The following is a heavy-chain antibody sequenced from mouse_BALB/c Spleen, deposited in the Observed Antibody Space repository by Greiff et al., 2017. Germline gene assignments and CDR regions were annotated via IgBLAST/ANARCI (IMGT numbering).Heavy chain of an antibody. CDR3: TRFDYDGGSYAMDY. J-gene: IGHJ4*01. CDR1: GYTFTSYW. V-gene: IGHV1S127*01. D-gene: IGHD2-4*01. CDR2: IDPSDSYT. Sequence: VQLQQPGAELVKPGASVKMSCKASGYTFTSYWMHWVKQRPGQGLEWIGVIDPSDSYTSYNQKFKGKATLTVDTSSSTAYMQLSSLTSEDSAVYYCTRFDYDGGSYAMDYWGPGTSVTVSS.